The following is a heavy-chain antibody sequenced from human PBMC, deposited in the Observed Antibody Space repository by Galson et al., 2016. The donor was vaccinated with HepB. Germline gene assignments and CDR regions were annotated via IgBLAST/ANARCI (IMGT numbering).Heavy chain of an antibody. CDR2: IDPSVSYT. J-gene: IGHJ4*02. CDR1: GYSLTSYW. D-gene: IGHD1-26*01. Sequence: QSGAEVKKPGESLRVSCTGSGYSLTSYWISWVRQMPGKGLEWMGRIDPSVSYTNYSPSFQGHVTISADKTISTAYLQWGSLEAPDTAMYYWARPTGGGGSYYYYGGQGTLVTVSS. V-gene: IGHV5-10-1*01. CDR3: ARPTGGGGSYYYY.